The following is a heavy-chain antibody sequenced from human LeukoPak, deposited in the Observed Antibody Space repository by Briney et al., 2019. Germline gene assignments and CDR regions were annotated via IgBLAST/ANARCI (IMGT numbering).Heavy chain of an antibody. CDR3: AREDGEIAALIGY. CDR1: GFTFSSYG. CDR2: IWYDGSNK. J-gene: IGHJ4*02. D-gene: IGHD6-6*01. V-gene: IGHV3-33*01. Sequence: PGGSLRLSCAASGFTFSSYGMHWVRQAPGKGLEWVAVIWYDGSNKYYADSVKGRFTISRDNSKNTLYLQMNSLRTEDTAVYYCAREDGEIAALIGYWGQGTLVTVSS.